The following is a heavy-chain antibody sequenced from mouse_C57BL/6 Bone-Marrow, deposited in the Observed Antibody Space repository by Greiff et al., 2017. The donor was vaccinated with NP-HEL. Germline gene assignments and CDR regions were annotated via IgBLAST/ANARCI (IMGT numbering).Heavy chain of an antibody. CDR1: GYAFSSSW. CDR3: ERYEDY. D-gene: IGHD2-3*01. V-gene: IGHV1-82*01. J-gene: IGHJ4*01. CDR2: IYPGDGDT. Sequence: VKLQQSGPELVKPGASVKISCKASGYAFSSSWMNWVKQRPGKGLEWIGRIYPGDGDTNYNGKFKGKATLTADKSSSTAYMQLSSLTSEDSAVYFWERYEDYWGQGTSVTVSS.